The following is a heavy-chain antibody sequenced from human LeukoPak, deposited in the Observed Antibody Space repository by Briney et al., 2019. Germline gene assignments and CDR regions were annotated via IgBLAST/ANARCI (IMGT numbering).Heavy chain of an antibody. CDR1: GFPLSSYS. Sequence: GGSLRLSCAASGFPLSSYSINWVRQAPGKRLEWVSGISGTSGTINYADPVKGRFTISRDNSKNTVYLQMNSLRAEDTAVYYCAKRLGDQRAFDYWGQGTLVTVSS. CDR2: ISGTSGTI. D-gene: IGHD2-21*02. CDR3: AKRLGDQRAFDY. V-gene: IGHV3-23*01. J-gene: IGHJ4*02.